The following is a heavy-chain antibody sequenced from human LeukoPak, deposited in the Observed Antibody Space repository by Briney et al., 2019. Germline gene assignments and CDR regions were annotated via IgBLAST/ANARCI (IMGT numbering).Heavy chain of an antibody. D-gene: IGHD1-26*01. CDR2: INTGNGNT. CDR3: ARDLGSGSLHY. J-gene: IGHJ4*02. CDR1: GYTFSSFA. V-gene: IGHV1-3*04. Sequence: ASVKVSCKASGYTFSSFAIHWVRQAPGQRLEWMGWINTGNGNTKYSQKFQGRFTITRDTSASTAYMELSSLRSEDTAVYYCARDLGSGSLHYWGQGTQVTVSS.